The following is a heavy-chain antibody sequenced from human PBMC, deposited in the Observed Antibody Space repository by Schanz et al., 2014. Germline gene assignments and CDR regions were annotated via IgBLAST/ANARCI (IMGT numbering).Heavy chain of an antibody. CDR1: GSDIRAFN. Sequence: QVQLQESGPGQVRPSETLSLTCTVSGSDIRAFNWGWIRQSPVKGLEWIGYIAYSGSTNYNPSLQSRVTISLDTSQSQFSLRLTSVSSADTAMYYCARVGRNSYGFTSRFDAWGQGTLVAVSS. V-gene: IGHV4-59*13. D-gene: IGHD3-16*01. CDR3: ARVGRNSYGFTSRFDA. J-gene: IGHJ5*02. CDR2: IAYSGST.